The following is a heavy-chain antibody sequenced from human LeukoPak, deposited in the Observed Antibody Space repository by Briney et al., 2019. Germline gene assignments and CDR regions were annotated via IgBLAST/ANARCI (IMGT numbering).Heavy chain of an antibody. V-gene: IGHV3-30*02. CDR2: IRYDGSNK. CDR3: AKDYDSSGYYYVPLVDY. J-gene: IGHJ4*02. CDR1: GFTFSSYG. D-gene: IGHD3-22*01. Sequence: GSLRLSCAASGFTFSSYGMHWVRQAPGKGLEWVAFIRYDGSNKYYADSVRGRFTISRDNSKNTLYLQMNSLRAEDTAVYYCAKDYDSSGYYYVPLVDYWGQGTLVTVSS.